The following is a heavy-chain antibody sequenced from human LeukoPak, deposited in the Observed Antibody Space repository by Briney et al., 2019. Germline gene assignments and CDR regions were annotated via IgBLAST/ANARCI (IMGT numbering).Heavy chain of an antibody. D-gene: IGHD3-22*01. CDR2: INPNSGGT. CDR1: GYTFTGYY. Sequence: GASVKVSCKASGYTFTGYYMHWVRQAPGQGLEWMGWINPNSGGTNYAQKFQGRVTMTRDTSISTAYMELSRLRSDDTAVYYCARDGDVIYYYDSSGYLDYWGQGTLVTVSS. CDR3: ARDGDVIYYYDSSGYLDY. J-gene: IGHJ4*02. V-gene: IGHV1-2*02.